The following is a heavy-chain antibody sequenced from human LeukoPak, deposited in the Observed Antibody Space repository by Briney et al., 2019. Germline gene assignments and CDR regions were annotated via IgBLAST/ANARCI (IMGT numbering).Heavy chain of an antibody. CDR2: ISGSGGST. Sequence: AGSLRLSCAASGFTFSSYAMSWVRQAPGKGLEWVSAISGSGGSTYYADPVKGRFTISRDNTKNTLYLQMNSVTAEDTAVYYCAKDYGYGDSSGYYYALDDWGQGTLVTVSS. CDR1: GFTFSSYA. CDR3: AKDYGYGDSSGYYYALDD. V-gene: IGHV3-23*01. J-gene: IGHJ4*02. D-gene: IGHD3-22*01.